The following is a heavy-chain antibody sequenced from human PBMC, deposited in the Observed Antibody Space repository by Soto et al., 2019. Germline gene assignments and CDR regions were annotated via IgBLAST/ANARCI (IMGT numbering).Heavy chain of an antibody. V-gene: IGHV3-23*01. D-gene: IGHD6-25*01. CDR1: GFTFSSYA. Sequence: EVQLLESGGGLVQPGGSLRLSCAASGFTFSSYAMSWVRQAPGKGLEWVSAISGSGGSTYYADSVKGRFTISRDNSKKKHYVQMNSLGARETAVYFCAKGSGSSSGWYDCWGQGSLVTVSS. CDR2: ISGSGGST. J-gene: IGHJ5*01. CDR3: AKGSGSSSGWYDC.